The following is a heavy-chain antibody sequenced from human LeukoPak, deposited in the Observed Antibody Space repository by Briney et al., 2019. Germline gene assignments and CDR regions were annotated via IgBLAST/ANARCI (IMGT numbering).Heavy chain of an antibody. CDR3: ARASSKQLAGYLPDGFDI. J-gene: IGHJ3*02. V-gene: IGHV3-21*01. CDR1: GIPFSNYS. D-gene: IGHD3-9*01. Sequence: PGGPPRPSFAASGIPFSNYSINWGRQAPGKGLGWGFSISSSGTYVYYADSVKGRFTISTDNAKNSLSLQMNSLRADDAAVYYCARASSKQLAGYLPDGFDIWGQGTMVTVSS. CDR2: ISSSGTYV.